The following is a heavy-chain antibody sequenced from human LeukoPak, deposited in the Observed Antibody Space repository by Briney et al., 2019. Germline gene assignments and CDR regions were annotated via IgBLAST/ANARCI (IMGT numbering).Heavy chain of an antibody. CDR2: ITKSGDQT. J-gene: IGHJ4*02. CDR1: GITFSNSA. D-gene: IGHD2-2*01. Sequence: PGGSLRLSCVPSGITFSNSALSWVRQAPGKGLEWVSTITKSGDQTHYADSVRGLFTISRDIFKNTLYLQMNSLRAEDTAVYYCAKDRGAIVVVPAAIGAGAFDIWGQGTLVTVSS. CDR3: AKDRGAIVVVPAAIGAGAFDI. V-gene: IGHV3-23*01.